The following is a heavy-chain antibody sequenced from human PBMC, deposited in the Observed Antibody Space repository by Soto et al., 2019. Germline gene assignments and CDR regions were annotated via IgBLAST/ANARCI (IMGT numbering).Heavy chain of an antibody. J-gene: IGHJ6*04. Sequence: QMQLQESGPGLVKPSETLSLTCSVSGSSISHNYWSWIRLPPGGGLEWIGFIDYSGMTTYNPSFTSRITMSVDTSKIQFSLKLDLVTAADTALYYCHGGDGDAVDVWGKGNTVIGSS. CDR3: HGGDGDAVDV. V-gene: IGHV4-59*01. D-gene: IGHD2-21*02. CDR2: IDYSGMT. CDR1: GSSISHNY.